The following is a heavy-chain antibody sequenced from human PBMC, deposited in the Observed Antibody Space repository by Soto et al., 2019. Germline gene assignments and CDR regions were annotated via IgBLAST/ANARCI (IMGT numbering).Heavy chain of an antibody. Sequence: GGSLRLSCEASGFIFDDYAMHWVRQAPGRGLEWVSGVSWNSGFIGNADSVKGRFTISRDNAKKLLHLQMNSLETEDTAVYYCTKGREFALGGDCFDYWGQGTLVTVSS. V-gene: IGHV3-9*01. CDR2: VSWNSGFI. CDR3: TKGREFALGGDCFDY. J-gene: IGHJ4*02. D-gene: IGHD3-16*01. CDR1: GFIFDDYA.